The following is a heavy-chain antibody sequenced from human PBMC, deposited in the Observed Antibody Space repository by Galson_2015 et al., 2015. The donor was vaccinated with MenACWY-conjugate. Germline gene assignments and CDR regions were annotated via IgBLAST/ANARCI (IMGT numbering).Heavy chain of an antibody. Sequence: SETLSLTCTVSGGSISHYYWNWIRQPPGKGLEWLGYIYYSGSTNYNPSLKSRVTISIETSKNHFSLKLSSVTAADTAVYYCASSYGGVLTSSPLFPFDYWGQGTLVSVSS. CDR3: ASSYGGVLTSSPLFPFDY. J-gene: IGHJ4*02. D-gene: IGHD2-21*02. CDR1: GGSISHYY. V-gene: IGHV4-59*08. CDR2: IYYSGST.